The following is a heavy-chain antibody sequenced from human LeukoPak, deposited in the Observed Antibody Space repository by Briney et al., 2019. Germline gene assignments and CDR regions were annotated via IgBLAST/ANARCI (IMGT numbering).Heavy chain of an antibody. J-gene: IGHJ6*02. D-gene: IGHD3-16*01. CDR3: ARDLGSDYYYGMDV. V-gene: IGHV4-4*02. CDR1: RGSISDNHW. CDR2: IYHRGST. Sequence: PSETLSLTCAVSRGSISDNHWWSWVRQPPGKGLEWIGEIYHRGSTNYNPSLKSRVTIAVDKSKNHFSLKLTSVTAADTAVYYCARDLGSDYYYGMDVWGQGTTVAVSS.